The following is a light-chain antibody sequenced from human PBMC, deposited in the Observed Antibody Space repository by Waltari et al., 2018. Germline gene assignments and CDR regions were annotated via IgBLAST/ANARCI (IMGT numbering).Light chain of an antibody. V-gene: IGKV4-1*01. CDR3: QQYYSTPQT. J-gene: IGKJ1*01. Sequence: DIVMTQSPDSLAVSLGERATINCTSSPSVLSSSNNKNYLAWYQQKPGQPPKLLIYWASTRESGVPDRFSGSGSGTDFTLTISSLQAEDVAVYYCQQYYSTPQTFGQGTKVEIK. CDR1: PSVLSSSNNKNY. CDR2: WAS.